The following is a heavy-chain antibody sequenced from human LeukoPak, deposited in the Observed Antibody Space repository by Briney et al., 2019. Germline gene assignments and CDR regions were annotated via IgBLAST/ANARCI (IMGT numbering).Heavy chain of an antibody. D-gene: IGHD3-22*01. J-gene: IGHJ4*02. CDR2: IYYSGST. CDR1: GGSISSGDYY. Sequence: SQTLSLTCTVSGGSISSGDYYWSWIRQPPGKGLEWIGYIYYSGSTYYNPSLKSRVTISVDTSKNQFSLKLSSVTAADTAVYYCARGSGYYDSSGYFDYWGQGTLVTVSS. V-gene: IGHV4-30-4*01. CDR3: ARGSGYYDSSGYFDY.